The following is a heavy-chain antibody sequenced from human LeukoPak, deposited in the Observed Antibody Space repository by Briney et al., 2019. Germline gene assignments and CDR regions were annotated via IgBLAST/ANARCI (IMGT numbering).Heavy chain of an antibody. CDR2: ISWDGGST. D-gene: IGHD3-9*01. V-gene: IGHV3-43D*03. CDR3: ASELTGSFSVLGAFDI. J-gene: IGHJ3*02. Sequence: GGSLRLSCAASGFTFDDYAMHWVRQAPGKGLEWVSLISWDGGSTYYADSVKGRFTISRDNAKNSLYLQMNSLRAEDTAVYYCASELTGSFSVLGAFDIWGQGTMVTVSS. CDR1: GFTFDDYA.